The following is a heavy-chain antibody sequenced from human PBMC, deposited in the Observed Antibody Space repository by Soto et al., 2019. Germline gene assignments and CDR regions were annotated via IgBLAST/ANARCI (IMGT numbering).Heavy chain of an antibody. CDR2: IDYSGTA. J-gene: IGHJ4*02. D-gene: IGHD4-4*01. V-gene: IGHV4-39*01. CDR3: ARTTGRHLDL. CDR1: YGSISVSSVF. Sequence: PSETLSLTCTVSYGSISVSSVFWGWVRQPPGKGLEWIGNIDYSGTAYFNPSLGTRVTFPVDTSKNQFSLTLYSVTAADTAVYYCARTTGRHLDLWGQGIMVTISS.